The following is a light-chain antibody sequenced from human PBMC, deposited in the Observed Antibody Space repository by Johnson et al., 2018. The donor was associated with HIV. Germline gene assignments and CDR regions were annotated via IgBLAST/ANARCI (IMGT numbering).Light chain of an antibody. Sequence: QSVLTQPPSVSAAPGQKVTISCSGSSSNIGNNYVSWYQQLPGTAPKLLIYENNKRPSGIPDRFSGSKSGTSATLGITGLQTGDEADYYGGTWDSSLSGLFVFGTGTTCTVL. CDR1: SSNIGNNY. V-gene: IGLV1-51*02. CDR2: ENN. J-gene: IGLJ1*01. CDR3: GTWDSSLSGLFV.